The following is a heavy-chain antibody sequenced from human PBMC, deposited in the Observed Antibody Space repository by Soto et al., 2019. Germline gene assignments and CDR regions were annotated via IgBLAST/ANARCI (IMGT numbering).Heavy chain of an antibody. CDR3: ARDSGYFYYYGMDF. D-gene: IGHD6-25*01. CDR2: ISIHNGNT. CDR1: GYTFSTYG. Sequence: ASVKVSCKASGYTFSTYGISWVRQAPGQGREWMGWISIHNGNTKKAQKLQDRVSLTTDTSTTTAYMELRSLTSDDTAIYYCARDSGYFYYYGMDFWGQGXTVTVYS. J-gene: IGHJ6*02. V-gene: IGHV1-18*01.